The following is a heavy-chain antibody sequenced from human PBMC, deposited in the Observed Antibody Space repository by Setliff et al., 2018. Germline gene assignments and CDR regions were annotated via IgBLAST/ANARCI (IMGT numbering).Heavy chain of an antibody. D-gene: IGHD1-26*01. CDR2: MNPNSGNT. CDR3: AIGRTGGATNRHSLYYFDY. V-gene: IGHV1-8*03. Sequence: RASVKVSCKASGYTFTSYDINWVRQATGQGLEWMGWMNPNSGNTGYAQKFQGRVTITRNTSISTAYMELSSLRSEDTAVYYCAIGRTGGATNRHSLYYFDYWGQGTLVTVSS. CDR1: GYTFTSYD. J-gene: IGHJ4*02.